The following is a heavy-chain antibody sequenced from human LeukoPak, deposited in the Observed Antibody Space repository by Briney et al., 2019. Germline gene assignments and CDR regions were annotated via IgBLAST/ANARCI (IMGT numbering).Heavy chain of an antibody. CDR1: GFTFNTYG. CDR3: ARDARYSSSSVTLDY. CDR2: ISSSSSYI. D-gene: IGHD6-6*01. J-gene: IGHJ4*02. Sequence: PGGSLRLSCAASGFTFNTYGMHWVRQAPGQGLEWVSSISSSSSYIYYADSAKGRFTISRDNATNSLYLQMNSLRAEDTAVYYCARDARYSSSSVTLDYSGQRTPVTVSS. V-gene: IGHV3-21*01.